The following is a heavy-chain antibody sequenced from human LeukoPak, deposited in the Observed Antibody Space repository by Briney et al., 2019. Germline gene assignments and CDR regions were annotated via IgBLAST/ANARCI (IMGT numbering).Heavy chain of an antibody. Sequence: PSETLSLTCTVSGGSISSSSYYWGWIRQPPGKGLEWIGSIYYSGSTYYNPSLKSRVTISVDTSKNQFSLKLSSVTAADTAVYYCARDPDYYDSSATGYFDYWGQGTLVTVSS. J-gene: IGHJ4*02. CDR2: IYYSGST. CDR3: ARDPDYYDSSATGYFDY. V-gene: IGHV4-39*07. D-gene: IGHD3-22*01. CDR1: GGSISSSSYY.